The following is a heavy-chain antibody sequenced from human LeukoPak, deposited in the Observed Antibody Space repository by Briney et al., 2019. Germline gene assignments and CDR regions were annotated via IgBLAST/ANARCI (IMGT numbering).Heavy chain of an antibody. J-gene: IGHJ2*01. D-gene: IGHD3-3*01. CDR1: GGSISSYY. Sequence: SETLSLTCTVSGGSISSYYWSWIRQPPGKGLEWIGYIYYSGSTNYNPSLKSRDTISVDTSKNQFSLKLSSVTAADTAVYYCARAPYYDFWSGYPTSHWYFDLWGRGTLVTVSS. V-gene: IGHV4-59*01. CDR2: IYYSGST. CDR3: ARAPYYDFWSGYPTSHWYFDL.